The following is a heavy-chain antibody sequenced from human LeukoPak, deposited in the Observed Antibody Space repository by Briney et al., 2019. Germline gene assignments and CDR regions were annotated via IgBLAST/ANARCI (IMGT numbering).Heavy chain of an antibody. J-gene: IGHJ4*02. CDR1: GFTFSNAW. CDR3: TTEDYYGSGSFDY. Sequence: GGPLRLSCAASGFTFSNAWMSWVRQAPGKGLEWVGRIKSKTDGGTTDYAAPVKGRFTISRDDSKNTLYLQMNSLKTEDTAVYYCTTEDYYGSGSFDYWGQGTLVTVSS. V-gene: IGHV3-15*01. D-gene: IGHD3-10*01. CDR2: IKSKTDGGTT.